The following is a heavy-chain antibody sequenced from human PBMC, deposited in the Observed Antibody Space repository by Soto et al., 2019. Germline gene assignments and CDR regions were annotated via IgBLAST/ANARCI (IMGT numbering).Heavy chain of an antibody. D-gene: IGHD6-19*01. Sequence: QVQLVESGGGVVQPGRSLRLSCAASGLTLSNYAMHWVRQAPGKGLEWVAVISYDGSSRYYADSVKGRFTISRDNSKHSRYLQMNSLRAEDTAVYYCARVPQAVTADYWGQGTLVAVSS. CDR1: GLTLSNYA. CDR3: ARVPQAVTADY. V-gene: IGHV3-30-3*01. J-gene: IGHJ4*02. CDR2: ISYDGSSR.